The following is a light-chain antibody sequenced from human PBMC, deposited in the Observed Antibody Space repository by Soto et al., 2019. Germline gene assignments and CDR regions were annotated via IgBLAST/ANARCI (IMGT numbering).Light chain of an antibody. CDR3: QQYNSYPWT. Sequence: DIQMTQSPSSLSVSVGDRVTITCRASQSIGGFLNWYQQKLGKAPKLLIYAASSLQSGVPSRFSGSGSGTDFTLTTSSLQPDDFATYYCQQYNSYPWTFGQGTKVDIK. CDR1: QSIGGF. V-gene: IGKV1-39*01. J-gene: IGKJ1*01. CDR2: AAS.